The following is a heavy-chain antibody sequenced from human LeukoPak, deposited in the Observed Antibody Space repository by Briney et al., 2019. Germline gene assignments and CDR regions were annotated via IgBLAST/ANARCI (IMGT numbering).Heavy chain of an antibody. CDR2: IYTSGST. J-gene: IGHJ3*02. Sequence: SETLSLTCTVSGGSISSGSYYWSWIRQPAGKGLGWIGRIYTSGSTNYNPSLKSRVTISVDTSKNQFSLKLSSVTAADTAVYYCARQVEMATIDAFDIWGQGTMVTVSS. V-gene: IGHV4-61*02. CDR3: ARQVEMATIDAFDI. CDR1: GGSISSGSYY. D-gene: IGHD5-24*01.